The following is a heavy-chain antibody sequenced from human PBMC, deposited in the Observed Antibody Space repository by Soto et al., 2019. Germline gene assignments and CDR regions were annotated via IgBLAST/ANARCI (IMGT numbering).Heavy chain of an antibody. V-gene: IGHV1-69*01. Sequence: QVQLVQSGAEVKKPGSSVKVSCKASGGTFSSYAISWVRQAPGQGLEWMGGIIPIFGTANYAQKFQGRVTITADESTSTAYMEMSSLRSEDTAVYYCARSGSRIFGVVRSYYYYYHGMDVWGQGTTVTVSS. CDR2: IIPIFGTA. CDR3: ARSGSRIFGVVRSYYYYYHGMDV. CDR1: GGTFSSYA. D-gene: IGHD3-3*01. J-gene: IGHJ6*02.